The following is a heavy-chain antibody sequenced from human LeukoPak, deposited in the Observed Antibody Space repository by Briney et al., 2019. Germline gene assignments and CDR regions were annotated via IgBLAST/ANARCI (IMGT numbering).Heavy chain of an antibody. CDR2: TNHSGCS. J-gene: IGHJ2*01. Sequence: SETLSLTCAVKGGPFSGYYWGWIRQPPGKGLEWIGETNHSGCSNYNPSLKSRVTISVDTSKKQFYLKLSSVTAADTAVYYCARVLEGSSGQHWYFDLWGRGTLVTVSS. CDR3: ARVLEGSSGQHWYFDL. D-gene: IGHD6-19*01. V-gene: IGHV4-34*01. CDR1: GGPFSGYY.